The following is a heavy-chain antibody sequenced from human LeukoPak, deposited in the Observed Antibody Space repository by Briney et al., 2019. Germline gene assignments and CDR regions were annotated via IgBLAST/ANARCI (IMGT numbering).Heavy chain of an antibody. CDR2: IRSKANYYAT. Sequence: GGSLRLSCAASGFTFSDSAMYWVRQPSGKGREWVGRIRSKANYYATGYAASVKGRFTIPRDDSKNMAYLRMDSLKTEDTAVYYCSTRQVCTGSALDIWGQGTMVTVSS. J-gene: IGHJ3*02. CDR3: STRQVCTGSALDI. CDR1: GFTFSDSA. V-gene: IGHV3-73*01. D-gene: IGHD1-14*01.